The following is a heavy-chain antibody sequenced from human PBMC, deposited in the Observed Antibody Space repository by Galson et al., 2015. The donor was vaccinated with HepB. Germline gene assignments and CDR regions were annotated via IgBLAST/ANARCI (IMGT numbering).Heavy chain of an antibody. J-gene: IGHJ4*02. V-gene: IGHV3-23*01. CDR2: ISSIGDST. CDR3: TKSRYFGSGSLDY. CDR1: GFNFSKYA. D-gene: IGHD3-10*01. Sequence: SLRLSCAASGFNFSKYAMTWVRQAPGKGLEWVSTISSIGDSTYYADCVKGRFTISRDNSDNTLYLQMNSLRTEDTAVYYCTKSRYFGSGSLDYWGQGTLVTVSS.